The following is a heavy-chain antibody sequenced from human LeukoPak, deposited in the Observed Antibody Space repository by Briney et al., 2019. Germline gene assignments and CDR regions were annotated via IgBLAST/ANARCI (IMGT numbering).Heavy chain of an antibody. Sequence: ASVKVSCKASGYTFTSYGISWVRQAPGQGLEWMGWISAYNGNTNYAQKLQGRVTMTTDTSTSTAYMELRSLRSDDTAVYYCARDSPCCGGDCYLLGYYYMDVWGKGTTVTVSS. D-gene: IGHD2-21*02. CDR1: GYTFTSYG. J-gene: IGHJ6*03. CDR3: ARDSPCCGGDCYLLGYYYMDV. V-gene: IGHV1-18*01. CDR2: ISAYNGNT.